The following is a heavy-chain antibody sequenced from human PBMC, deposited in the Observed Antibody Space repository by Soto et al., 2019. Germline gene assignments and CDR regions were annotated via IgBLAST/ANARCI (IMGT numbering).Heavy chain of an antibody. CDR3: ARRPYYYYYMDV. J-gene: IGHJ6*03. V-gene: IGHV3-66*04. CDR2: IYSGGST. Sequence: PGGSLRLSCAASGFTVSSNYMSWVRQAPGKGLEWVSVIYSGGSTYYADSVKGRFTISRDNSKNTRYLQMNSLRAEDTSVYYCARRPYYYYYMDVWGKGTTVTVS. CDR1: GFTVSSNY.